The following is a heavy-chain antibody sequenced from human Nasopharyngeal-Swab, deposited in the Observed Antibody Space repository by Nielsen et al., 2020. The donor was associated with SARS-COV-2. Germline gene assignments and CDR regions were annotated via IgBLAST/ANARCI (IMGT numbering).Heavy chain of an antibody. Sequence: ASVKVSCKVSGYTLTELSMHWVRQAPGKGLEWMGGFDPEDGETIYAQKFQGRVTMTEDTSTDTAYMELSSLRSEDTAVYYCATGGATPYCFDYWGQGTLVTVSS. CDR2: FDPEDGET. J-gene: IGHJ4*02. D-gene: IGHD1-26*01. V-gene: IGHV1-24*01. CDR1: GYTLTELS. CDR3: ATGGATPYCFDY.